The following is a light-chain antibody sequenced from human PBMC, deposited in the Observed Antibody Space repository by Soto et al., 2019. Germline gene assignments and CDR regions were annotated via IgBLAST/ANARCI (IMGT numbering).Light chain of an antibody. CDR1: QSVNGN. CDR3: QQYNNWPPYA. J-gene: IGKJ2*01. V-gene: IGKV3-15*01. Sequence: EIVMTQSPATLSVSPGERATLPCRASQSVNGNLAWYQQEPGQAPSLLIYGASTRATGVPARFSGSGSGTEFTLTISSLQSEDFAVYYCQQYNNWPPYAFGQGTKLEIK. CDR2: GAS.